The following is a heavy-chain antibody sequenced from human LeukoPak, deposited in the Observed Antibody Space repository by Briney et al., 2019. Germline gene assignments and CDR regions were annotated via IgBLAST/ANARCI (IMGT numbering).Heavy chain of an antibody. CDR3: ATALHDYGDYGLFGYNWFDP. J-gene: IGHJ5*02. CDR1: GYTFTSYY. V-gene: IGHV1-46*01. D-gene: IGHD4-17*01. Sequence: ASVKVSCKASGYTFTSYYMHWVRQAPGQGLEWMGIINPSGGSTSYAQKFQGRVTMTRDTSTSTVYMELSSLRSEDTAVYYCATALHDYGDYGLFGYNWFDPWGQGTLVTVSS. CDR2: INPSGGST.